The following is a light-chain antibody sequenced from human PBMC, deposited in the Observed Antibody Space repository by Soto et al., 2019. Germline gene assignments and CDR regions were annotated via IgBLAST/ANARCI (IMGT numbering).Light chain of an antibody. Sequence: EIVLTQSPGTLSLSPGERATLSCRASQSVSSSYLAWYQQKPGQAPRLVIYGASSRATGIPDRFSGSGSGTDFTFNIRQLEPERFAVYYCQQYGSSPPYTFGQGAQLENK. V-gene: IGKV3-20*01. CDR2: GAS. J-gene: IGKJ2*01. CDR1: QSVSSSY. CDR3: QQYGSSPPYT.